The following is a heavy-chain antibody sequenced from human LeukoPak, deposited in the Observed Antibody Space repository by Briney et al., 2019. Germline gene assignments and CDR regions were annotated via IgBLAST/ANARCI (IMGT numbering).Heavy chain of an antibody. CDR1: GFTVSSNY. D-gene: IGHD6-13*01. V-gene: IGHV3-30-3*01. CDR3: AREIAAAGFDY. CDR2: ISYDGSNK. J-gene: IGHJ4*02. Sequence: GGSLRLSCAASGFTVSSNYMSWVRQAPGKGLEWVAVISYDGSNKYYADSVKGRFTISRDNSKNTLYLQMNSLRAEDTAVYYCAREIAAAGFDYWGQGTLVTVSS.